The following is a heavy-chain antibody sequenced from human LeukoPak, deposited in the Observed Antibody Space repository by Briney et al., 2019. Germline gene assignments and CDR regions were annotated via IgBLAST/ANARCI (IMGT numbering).Heavy chain of an antibody. J-gene: IGHJ6*03. Sequence: GGSLRLSCAASGFTFSSYWMHWVRQAPGKGLVWVSRINSDGSSTSYADSVKGRFTISRDNAKNTLYLQMNSLRAEDTAVYYSARDSSSAYYYYYYMDVWGKGTTVTVSS. CDR2: INSDGSST. CDR1: GFTFSSYW. D-gene: IGHD6-19*01. CDR3: ARDSSSAYYYYYYMDV. V-gene: IGHV3-74*01.